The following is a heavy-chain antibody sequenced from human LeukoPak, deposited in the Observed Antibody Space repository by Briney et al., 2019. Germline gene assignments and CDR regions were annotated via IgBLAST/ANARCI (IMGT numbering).Heavy chain of an antibody. V-gene: IGHV1-69*13. D-gene: IGHD2-2*03. Sequence: GASVKVSCKASGYTFSSYAISWVRQAPGQGLEWMGGIIPIFGTANYAQKFQGRVTITADESTSTAYMELSSLRSEDTAVYYCARGGYGYCSSTSCTIDYWGQGTLVTVSS. CDR3: ARGGYGYCSSTSCTIDY. J-gene: IGHJ4*02. CDR1: GYTFSSYA. CDR2: IIPIFGTA.